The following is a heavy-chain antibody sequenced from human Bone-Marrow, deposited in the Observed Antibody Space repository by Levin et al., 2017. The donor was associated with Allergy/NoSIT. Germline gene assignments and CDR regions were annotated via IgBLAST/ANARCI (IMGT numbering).Heavy chain of an antibody. CDR1: GFTFDNYA. CDR2: LNWNSGSI. CDR3: AKDISGSGSYSDEFDM. J-gene: IGHJ3*02. Sequence: SGGSLRLSCVGSGFTFDNYAMHWVRQGPGRGLEWVAGLNWNSGSINYGDSVKGRFTISRDNAKNCLYLQMDSLRVEDTALYYCAKDISGSGSYSDEFDMWGRGTMVTVSS. V-gene: IGHV3-9*01. D-gene: IGHD3-10*01.